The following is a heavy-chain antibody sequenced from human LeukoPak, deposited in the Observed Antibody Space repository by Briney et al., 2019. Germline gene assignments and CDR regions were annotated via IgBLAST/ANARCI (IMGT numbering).Heavy chain of an antibody. D-gene: IGHD4-23*01. CDR3: ARRGIGYGGYLDY. Sequence: SKTLSLTCTVSGGSISSYYWSWIRQPPGKGLEWIGYIYYSGSTNYNPSLKSRVTISADKSKNQFSLRLSSVTAADTAVYYCARRGIGYGGYLDYWGQGTLVTVSS. V-gene: IGHV4-59*01. CDR1: GGSISSYY. J-gene: IGHJ4*02. CDR2: IYYSGST.